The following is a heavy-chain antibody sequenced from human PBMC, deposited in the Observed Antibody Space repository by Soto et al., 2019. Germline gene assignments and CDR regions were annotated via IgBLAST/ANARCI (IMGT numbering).Heavy chain of an antibody. CDR2: INHSGST. J-gene: IGHJ3*02. D-gene: IGHD1-26*01. CDR1: GGSFSGYY. V-gene: IGHV4-34*01. CDR3: ARVIVGATIGAFDI. Sequence: SETLSLTCAVYGGSFSGYYWSWIRQPPGKGLEWIGEINHSGSTNYNPSLKSRVTISVDTSKNQFSLKLSSVTAADTAVYYCARVIVGATIGAFDIWGQGTMVTVSS.